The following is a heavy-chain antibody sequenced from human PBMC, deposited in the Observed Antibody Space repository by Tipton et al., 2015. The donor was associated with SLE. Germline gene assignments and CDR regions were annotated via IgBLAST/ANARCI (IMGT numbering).Heavy chain of an antibody. Sequence: TLSLTCTVSGGSIRSYYWSWIRQPPGKGLEWIGYIYYSGSTYYNPSLKSRITISVDTSKNQFSLKLSSVTAADTAVYYCARGEIYGYEDYLGQGTLVTVSS. V-gene: IGHV4-59*12. CDR3: ARGEIYGYEDY. D-gene: IGHD4-17*01. CDR2: IYYSGST. J-gene: IGHJ4*02. CDR1: GGSIRSYY.